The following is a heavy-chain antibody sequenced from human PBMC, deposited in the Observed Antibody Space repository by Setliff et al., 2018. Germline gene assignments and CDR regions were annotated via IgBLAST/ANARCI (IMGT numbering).Heavy chain of an antibody. D-gene: IGHD2-2*02. CDR2: IFYNGMA. CDR3: ARVPAYGGLYYYYLDV. CDR1: GYSIITGYY. Sequence: PSETLSLTCSVSGYSIITGYYWGLIRQPPGKGLEWIGSIFYNGMAYYNPSLKSRVTISVDTSKNQFSLKMSSVTAADTAVYYCARVPAYGGLYYYYLDVWGKGTTVTVSS. V-gene: IGHV4-38-2*02. J-gene: IGHJ6*03.